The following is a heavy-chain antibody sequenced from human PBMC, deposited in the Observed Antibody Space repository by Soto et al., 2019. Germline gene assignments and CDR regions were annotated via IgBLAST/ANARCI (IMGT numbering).Heavy chain of an antibody. D-gene: IGHD1-1*01. J-gene: IGHJ4*02. CDR2: ISNDGRNK. CDR1: GFNFNTYG. Sequence: QVHLVESGGGVVQPGRSLRLSCEVSGFNFNTYGMHWVRQAPGKGLEWVAVISNDGRNKYYGDAVKGRFTVSRDNSSSTMYLQMDSLRPEDTAVYYCTKDGTCEVPEVPLEEYYFDFWGQGTLVTV. CDR3: TKDGTCEVPEVPLEEYYFDF. V-gene: IGHV3-30*18.